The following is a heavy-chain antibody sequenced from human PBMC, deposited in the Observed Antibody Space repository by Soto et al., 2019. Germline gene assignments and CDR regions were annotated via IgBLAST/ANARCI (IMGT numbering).Heavy chain of an antibody. CDR1: GFTFRNYG. V-gene: IGHV3-30*18. CDR2: ISHDGSDK. Sequence: QVQLVESGGGVVRPGMSLRLICAASGFTFRNYGMHWVRQAPGKGLEWVAVISHDGSDKYYADSMKGRFIISRDNSENTLFLNMNSLKPEDTAVYYCAKENQHLVHDYWGQGTLVTVSS. CDR3: AKENQHLVHDY. J-gene: IGHJ4*02. D-gene: IGHD6-13*01.